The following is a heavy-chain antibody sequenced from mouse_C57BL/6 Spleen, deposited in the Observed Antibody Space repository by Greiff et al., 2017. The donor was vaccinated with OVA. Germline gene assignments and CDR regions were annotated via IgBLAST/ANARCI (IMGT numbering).Heavy chain of an antibody. CDR2: LSSGGDYI. D-gene: IGHD1-1*02. J-gene: IGHJ4*01. V-gene: IGHV5-9-1*02. CDR1: GFTFSSYA. Sequence: EVQLVESGEGLVKPGGSLKLSCAASGFTFSSYAMSWVRQTPEKRLEWVAYLSSGGDYIYYADTVKGRFTISRDNARNTLYLQMSSLKSEDTAMYYCTRDRGGSHYAMDYWGQGTSVTVSS. CDR3: TRDRGGSHYAMDY.